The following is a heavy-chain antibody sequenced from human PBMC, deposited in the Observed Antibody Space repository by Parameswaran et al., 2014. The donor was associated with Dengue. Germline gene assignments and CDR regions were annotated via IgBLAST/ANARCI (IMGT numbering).Heavy chain of an antibody. D-gene: IGHD6-13*01. CDR3: AREEDSSSWYRVGPTSYWFDP. J-gene: IGHJ5*02. V-gene: IGHV1-18*01. CDR2: ISAYNGNT. Sequence: SWVRQAPGQGLEWMGWISAYNGNTNYAQKLQGRVTMTTDTSTSTAYMELRSLRSDDTAAYYCAREEDSSSWYRVGPTSYWFDPWGQGTLVTVSS.